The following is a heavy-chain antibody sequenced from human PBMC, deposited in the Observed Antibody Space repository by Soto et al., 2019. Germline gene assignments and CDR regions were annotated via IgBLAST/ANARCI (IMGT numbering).Heavy chain of an antibody. CDR2: ISYDGSDK. Sequence: GSLRLSCAASGFTFSDYGMHWVRQAPGTGLEWVAVISYDGSDKYYADSVKGRFTISRDNSKNRLYLQMSSLRAEDSAVYYCATRERLFDYWGQGTLVTVSS. CDR1: GFTFSDYG. J-gene: IGHJ4*02. V-gene: IGHV3-30*03. D-gene: IGHD1-26*01. CDR3: ATRERLFDY.